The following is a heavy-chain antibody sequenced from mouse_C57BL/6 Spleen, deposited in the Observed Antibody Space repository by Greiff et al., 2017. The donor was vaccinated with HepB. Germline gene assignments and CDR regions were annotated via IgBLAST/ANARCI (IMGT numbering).Heavy chain of an antibody. J-gene: IGHJ3*01. CDR1: GYTFTSYW. Sequence: QVQLQQPGTELVKPGASVKLSCKASGYTFTSYWMHWVKQRPGQGLEWIGNINPSNGGTNYNEKFKSKATLTVDKSSSTAYMQRSSLTSEDSAVYYCAREGGYDGYYDWFAYWGQGTLVTVSA. CDR3: AREGGYDGYYDWFAY. V-gene: IGHV1-53*01. D-gene: IGHD2-3*01. CDR2: INPSNGGT.